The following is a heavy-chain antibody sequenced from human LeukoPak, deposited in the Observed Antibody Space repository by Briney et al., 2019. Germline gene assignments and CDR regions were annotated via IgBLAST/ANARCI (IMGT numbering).Heavy chain of an antibody. Sequence: SVKVSCKASGGTFSSYAISWVRQAPGQGLEWMGRIIPIFGIANYAQKFQGRVTITADKSTSTAYMELSSLRSEDTAVYYCARLGYCSGGSCSWDYFVYWGQGTLVTVSS. CDR1: GGTFSSYA. V-gene: IGHV1-69*04. CDR3: ARLGYCSGGSCSWDYFVY. J-gene: IGHJ4*02. D-gene: IGHD2-15*01. CDR2: IIPIFGIA.